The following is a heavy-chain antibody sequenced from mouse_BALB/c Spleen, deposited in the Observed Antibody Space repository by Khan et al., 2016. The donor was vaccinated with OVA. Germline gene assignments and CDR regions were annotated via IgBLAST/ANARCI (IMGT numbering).Heavy chain of an antibody. V-gene: IGHV3-2*02. D-gene: IGHD1-1*01. CDR3: ARIYGGDFDY. CDR2: ISYSGNT. Sequence: VQLKESGPGLVKPSQSLSLTCTVTGYSITSDYAWNWIRRFPGNKLEWMGHISYSGNTKYNPSLKSRISITRDTSKNQFFLQLNSVTTEDTATYYCARIYGGDFDYWGQGTTLTVSS. J-gene: IGHJ2*01. CDR1: GYSITSDYA.